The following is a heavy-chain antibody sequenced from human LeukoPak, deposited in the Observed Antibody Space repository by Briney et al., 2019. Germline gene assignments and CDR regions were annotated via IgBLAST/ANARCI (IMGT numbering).Heavy chain of an antibody. J-gene: IGHJ4*02. V-gene: IGHV4-4*07. D-gene: IGHD3-22*01. Sequence: SETLSLTCTVSGVSISSYYWSWIRQSAGKGLEWIGRILTTGTTNYNPSLKSRATISVDKSKNQFSLKLSSVTAADTAVYYCARDRWGAGGDSSGYYLDYWGQGALVTVSS. CDR1: GVSISSYY. CDR3: ARDRWGAGGDSSGYYLDY. CDR2: ILTTGTT.